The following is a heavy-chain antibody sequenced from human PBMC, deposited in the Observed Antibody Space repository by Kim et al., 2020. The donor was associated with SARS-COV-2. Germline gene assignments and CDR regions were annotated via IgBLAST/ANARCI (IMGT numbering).Heavy chain of an antibody. Sequence: SETLSLTCTVSGGSISSGGFYWSWIRQHPGKGLEWIGYIYFSGTTYYNPSLKSRVTISVDTSKNQFSLKLSSVTAADTAVYFCARNNAVDDHGLDSWGQGTLVTVSS. J-gene: IGHJ4*02. V-gene: IGHV4-31*03. CDR3: ARNNAVDDHGLDS. CDR1: GGSISSGGFY. D-gene: IGHD3-16*01. CDR2: IYFSGTT.